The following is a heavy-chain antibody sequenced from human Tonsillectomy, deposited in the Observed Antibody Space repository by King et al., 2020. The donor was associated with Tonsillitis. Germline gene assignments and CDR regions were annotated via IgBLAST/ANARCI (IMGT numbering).Heavy chain of an antibody. Sequence: VQLVESGGGVVQPGRSLRLSCAASGFTFSSYGMHWVRQAPGKGLEWVAVISYDGSNKYYADSVKGRFTISRDNSKNTLYLQMNSLRAEDTAVYYCAKCTYYYGSGSQGGMDVWGQGTTVTVSS. CDR2: ISYDGSNK. CDR1: GFTFSSYG. J-gene: IGHJ6*02. V-gene: IGHV3-30*18. CDR3: AKCTYYYGSGSQGGMDV. D-gene: IGHD3-10*01.